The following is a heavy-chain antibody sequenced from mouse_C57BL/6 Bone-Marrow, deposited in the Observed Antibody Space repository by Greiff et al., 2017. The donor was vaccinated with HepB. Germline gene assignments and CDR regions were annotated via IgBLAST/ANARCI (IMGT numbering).Heavy chain of an antibody. CDR2: IYPRSGNT. V-gene: IGHV1-81*01. J-gene: IGHJ2*01. Sequence: QVQLQQSGAELARPGASVKLSCKASGYTFTSYGISWVKQRTGQGLEWIGEIYPRSGNTYYNEKFKGKATLTADKSSSTAYMELRSLTSEDSAVFFCARGGLRPYFDYWGQGTTLTVSS. D-gene: IGHD2-4*01. CDR1: GYTFTSYG. CDR3: ARGGLRPYFDY.